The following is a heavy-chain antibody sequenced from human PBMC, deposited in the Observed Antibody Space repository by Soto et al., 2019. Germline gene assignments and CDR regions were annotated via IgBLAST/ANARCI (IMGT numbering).Heavy chain of an antibody. V-gene: IGHV3-48*04. Sequence: GGSLRLSCAASGFTFSSYCMHWVRQAPGKGLEWVAFISSSGSTIYYADSVKGRFTISSDNAKNSLYLQMNSLRAEDTAVYYCARDGSWSGYYYSEYWGQGTLVTVSS. D-gene: IGHD3-3*01. CDR3: ARDGSWSGYYYSEY. CDR1: GFTFSSYC. J-gene: IGHJ4*02. CDR2: ISSSGSTI.